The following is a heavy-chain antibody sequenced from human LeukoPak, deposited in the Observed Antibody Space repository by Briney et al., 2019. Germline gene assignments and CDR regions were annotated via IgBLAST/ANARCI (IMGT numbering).Heavy chain of an antibody. J-gene: IGHJ5*02. D-gene: IGHD3-10*01. CDR2: IYSGGGT. V-gene: IGHV3-53*01. CDR1: GFTVSSNY. Sequence: GGSLRLSCAASGFTVSSNYMTWVRQAPGKGLEWVSVIYSGGGTLYADSVKGRFTISRDKSKNTVYLQMNSLRVEDTAVYYCARCGSGTYHNWFDPWGQGTLVTVSS. CDR3: ARCGSGTYHNWFDP.